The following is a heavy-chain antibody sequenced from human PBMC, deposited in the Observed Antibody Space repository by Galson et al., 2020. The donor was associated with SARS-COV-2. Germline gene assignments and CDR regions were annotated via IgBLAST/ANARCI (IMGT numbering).Heavy chain of an antibody. D-gene: IGHD3-3*01. CDR1: GFTFSSYA. CDR2: ISYDGSNK. Sequence: GESLKISCAASGFTFSSYAMHWVRQAPGKGLEWVAVISYDGSNKYYADSVKGRFTISRDNSKNTLYLQMNSLRAEDTAVYYCARALGLVIIPIDYWGQGTLSPSPQ. V-gene: IGHV3-30*04. J-gene: IGHJ4*02. CDR3: ARALGLVIIPIDY.